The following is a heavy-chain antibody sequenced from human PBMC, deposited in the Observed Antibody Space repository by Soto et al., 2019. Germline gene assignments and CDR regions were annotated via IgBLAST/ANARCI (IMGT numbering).Heavy chain of an antibody. V-gene: IGHV1-69*06. CDR2: ITPIFDTT. J-gene: IGHJ5*02. Sequence: QIHLVQSGAEVKKPGSSVKISCKASGGTFSNYAISWVRQAPGQGLEWMGGITPIFDTTNNAQKFQGRLTITAATSTSKAYMDLSGLRSDATPIYFSALYPSSLTKRFVPSGHRPLVTVAS. CDR3: ALYPSSLTKRFVP. D-gene: IGHD6-6*01. CDR1: GGTFSNYA.